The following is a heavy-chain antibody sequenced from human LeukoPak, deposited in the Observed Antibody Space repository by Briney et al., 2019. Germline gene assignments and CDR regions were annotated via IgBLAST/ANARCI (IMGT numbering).Heavy chain of an antibody. Sequence: PGGSLRLSCAASRFTFSSYSMNWVRQAPGKGLEWVSSISSSSSYIYYADSVKGRFTISRDNAKNSLYLQMNSLRAEDTAVYYCARDQDDILTGHSTFFDYWGQGTLVTVSS. CDR3: ARDQDDILTGHSTFFDY. CDR1: RFTFSSYS. J-gene: IGHJ4*02. V-gene: IGHV3-21*01. CDR2: ISSSSSYI. D-gene: IGHD3-9*01.